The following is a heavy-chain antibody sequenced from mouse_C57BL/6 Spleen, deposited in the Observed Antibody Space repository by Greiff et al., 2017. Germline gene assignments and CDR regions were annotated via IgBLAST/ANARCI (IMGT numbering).Heavy chain of an antibody. D-gene: IGHD1-1*01. V-gene: IGHV5-4*01. CDR2: ISDGGSYT. Sequence: EVQLVESGGGLVKPGGSLKLSCAASGFTFSSYAMSWVRQTPENRLEWVATISDGGSYTYYPDNVKGRFTISKDNAKNNLYLQMSHLKSEDTAMYYCARDRDYFYAMDYWGQGASVTVSS. J-gene: IGHJ4*01. CDR3: ARDRDYFYAMDY. CDR1: GFTFSSYA.